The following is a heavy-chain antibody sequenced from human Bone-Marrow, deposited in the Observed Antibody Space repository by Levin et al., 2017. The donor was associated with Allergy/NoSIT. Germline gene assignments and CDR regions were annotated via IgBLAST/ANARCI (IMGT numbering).Heavy chain of an antibody. Sequence: SETLSLTCTVSGGSISSGDYYWGWIRQYPGKGLEWIGYIYYSGATYYNPSLSSRVAISIDTSKTQFYLKLSSVTAADTALYYCARQISNGEDFDAFDIWGQGTMVTVSS. CDR1: GGSISSGDYY. D-gene: IGHD4-17*01. CDR3: ARQISNGEDFDAFDI. V-gene: IGHV4-31*03. CDR2: IYYSGAT. J-gene: IGHJ3*02.